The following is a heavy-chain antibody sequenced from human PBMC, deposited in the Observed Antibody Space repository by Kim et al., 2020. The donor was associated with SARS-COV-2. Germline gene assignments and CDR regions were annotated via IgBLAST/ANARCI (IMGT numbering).Heavy chain of an antibody. Sequence: GGSLRLSCAASGFTFSSYSMNWVRQAPGKGLEWVSYISSSGTTIYYADSVKGRFTISRDNAKNSLYLQMNSLRDEDTAVYYCARDRWFGGTDWYFDLWGRGTLVTVSS. J-gene: IGHJ2*01. D-gene: IGHD3-10*01. CDR3: ARDRWFGGTDWYFDL. CDR2: ISSSGTTI. V-gene: IGHV3-48*02. CDR1: GFTFSSYS.